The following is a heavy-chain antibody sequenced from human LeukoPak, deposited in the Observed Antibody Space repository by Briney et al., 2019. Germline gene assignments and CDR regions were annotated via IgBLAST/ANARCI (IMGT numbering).Heavy chain of an antibody. CDR2: IYYSGST. V-gene: IGHV4-59*08. CDR1: GGSISPYY. J-gene: IGHJ4*02. D-gene: IGHD2-15*01. Sequence: SETLSLTCTVSGGSISPYYWSWIRQPPGKGLEWIGYIYYSGSTNYNPSLKSRVTISVDTSKNQFSLKLNFVTAADTAVYYCARKAPGYCSGGSCYSTKYYFDYWGQGTLVTVSS. CDR3: ARKAPGYCSGGSCYSTKYYFDY.